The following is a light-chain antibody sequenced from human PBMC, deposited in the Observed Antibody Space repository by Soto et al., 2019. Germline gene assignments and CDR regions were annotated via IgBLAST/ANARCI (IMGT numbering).Light chain of an antibody. V-gene: IGKV1-5*03. J-gene: IGKJ1*01. CDR2: KAS. CDR1: QTISSW. Sequence: DIQMTQSPSTLSGSVGDRVTITCRASQTISSWFAWYQQKPGKATKLLIYKASTLKRGVPSRFSGSGSGTEFTLTISSLQPDDFATYYCQHYNSYSEAFGQGTKVDIK. CDR3: QHYNSYSEA.